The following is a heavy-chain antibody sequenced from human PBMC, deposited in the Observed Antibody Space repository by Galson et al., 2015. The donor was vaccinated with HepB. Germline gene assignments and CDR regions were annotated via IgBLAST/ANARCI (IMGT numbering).Heavy chain of an antibody. CDR3: ARVLRPYYDDSSGYGDY. V-gene: IGHV3-49*03. D-gene: IGHD3-22*01. CDR2: IRSKAYGGTT. Sequence: SLRLSCAASGFIFGDYAMSWFRQAPGKGLEWVGFIRSKAYGGTTKFAASVKGRFTISGDDSKSIAYLQMNSLKSEDTAVYYCARVLRPYYDDSSGYGDYWGQGTLVTVSS. CDR1: GFIFGDYA. J-gene: IGHJ4*02.